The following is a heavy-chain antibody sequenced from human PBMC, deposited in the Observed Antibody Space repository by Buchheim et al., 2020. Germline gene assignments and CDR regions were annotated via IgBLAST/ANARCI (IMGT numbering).Heavy chain of an antibody. CDR3: ARRGFTIFGVVIDYYFDY. Sequence: EVQLVESGGGLVQPGGSLRLSCAASGFTFSSYEMNWVRQAPGKGLEWVSYISSSGSTIYYADSVKGRFPISRDNAKNSLYLQMNSLRAEDTAVYYCARRGFTIFGVVIDYYFDYWGQGTL. J-gene: IGHJ4*02. D-gene: IGHD3-3*01. CDR2: ISSSGSTI. CDR1: GFTFSSYE. V-gene: IGHV3-48*03.